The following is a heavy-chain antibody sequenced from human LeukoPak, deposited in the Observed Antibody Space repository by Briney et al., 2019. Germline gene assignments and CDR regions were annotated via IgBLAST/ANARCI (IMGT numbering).Heavy chain of an antibody. CDR1: GGSISSGSYY. V-gene: IGHV4-61*02. Sequence: SETLSLTCTVSGGSISSGSYYWSWIRQPAGKGLEWIGRIYTSGSTNYNPSLKSRVTVSVDTSKNQFSLKLSSVTAADTAVYYCARNAQPWGQGTMVTVSS. J-gene: IGHJ3*01. CDR2: IYTSGST. CDR3: ARNAQP. D-gene: IGHD1-1*01.